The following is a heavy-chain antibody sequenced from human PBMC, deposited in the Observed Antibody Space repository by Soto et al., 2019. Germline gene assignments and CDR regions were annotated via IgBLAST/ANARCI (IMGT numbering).Heavy chain of an antibody. Sequence: QVQLVQSGAEEKKPGASVKVSCKASGYTFTGYAMHWVRQAPGQRLEWMGWINAGNGNTKYSQKFQGRVTISRDTSASTAYMELRSLGSEDTAVYYCARAVAVPADFDYWGQGTLVTVSS. V-gene: IGHV1-3*05. CDR3: ARAVAVPADFDY. CDR2: INAGNGNT. J-gene: IGHJ4*02. CDR1: GYTFTGYA. D-gene: IGHD6-19*01.